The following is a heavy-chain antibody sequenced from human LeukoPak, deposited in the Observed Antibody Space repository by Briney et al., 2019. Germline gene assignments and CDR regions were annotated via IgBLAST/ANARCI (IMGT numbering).Heavy chain of an antibody. CDR3: ARDFRTLFDGYSPPYHFDH. CDR2: ISTSSSYI. J-gene: IGHJ4*02. CDR1: GFTFSSYS. Sequence: GGSLRLSCAASGFTFSSYSMSWVRQAPGKGLEWVSSISTSSSYIYYEDSVKGRFTISRDNAKDSLYLQMNSLRAEDTAVYYCARDFRTLFDGYSPPYHFDHWGQGTLVTVSS. V-gene: IGHV3-21*06. D-gene: IGHD5-24*01.